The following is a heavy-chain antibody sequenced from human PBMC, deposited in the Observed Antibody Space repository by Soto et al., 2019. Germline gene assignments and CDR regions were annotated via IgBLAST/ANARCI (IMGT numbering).Heavy chain of an antibody. CDR1: GYNFTSYG. J-gene: IGHJ3*02. Sequence: QVQLVQSGADVKKPGASVKVSCKASGYNFTSYGISWVRQAPGQGLEWMGWISPHNDRTKYARRFQCRVTMTTETTTSTVYMELGSLRSDDTAVYYCARDLYYSSGRYFDHDAFDIWGQGTVVTVSS. CDR2: ISPHNDRT. CDR3: ARDLYYSSGRYFDHDAFDI. D-gene: IGHD6-19*01. V-gene: IGHV1-18*01.